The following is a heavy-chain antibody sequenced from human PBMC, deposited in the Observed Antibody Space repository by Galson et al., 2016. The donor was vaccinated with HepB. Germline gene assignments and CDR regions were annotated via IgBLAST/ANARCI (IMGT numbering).Heavy chain of an antibody. V-gene: IGHV4-39*02. J-gene: IGHJ6*02. CDR2: SYVGGST. CDR1: GASISGSTYY. Sequence: SETLSLTCTVSGASISGSTYYWGWIRQPPGKGLEWISSSYVGGSTYYEPSLRSRVTTSFDTSNTHFSLRLSSVTAADTAVYYCARPRLPHYYYGLYVWGQGTTVNLSS. D-gene: IGHD2-15*01. CDR3: ARPRLPHYYYGLYV.